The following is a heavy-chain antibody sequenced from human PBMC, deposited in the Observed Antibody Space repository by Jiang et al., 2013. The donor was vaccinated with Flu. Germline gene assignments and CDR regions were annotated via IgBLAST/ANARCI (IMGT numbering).Heavy chain of an antibody. J-gene: IGHJ4*02. CDR1: GGTFSSYA. CDR2: IIPIFGTA. D-gene: IGHD3-22*01. V-gene: IGHV1-69*06. Sequence: GAEVKKPGSSVKVSCKASGGTFSSYAISWVRQAPGQGLEWMGGIIPIFGTANYAQKFQGRVTITADKSTSTAYMELSSLRSEDTAVYYCARESEANYYDSSGYYYYWGQGTLVTVSS. CDR3: ARESEANYYDSSGYYYY.